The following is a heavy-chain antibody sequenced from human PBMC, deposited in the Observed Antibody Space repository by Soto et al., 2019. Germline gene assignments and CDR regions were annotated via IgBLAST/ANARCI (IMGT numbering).Heavy chain of an antibody. Sequence: GESLKISCEASGYSFTFYWIAWVRQLPGKGLEWMGIIYPDDSDTRYSPSFQGQVTISADESITTAFLQWSSLKASDTGMYYCARHRRAIVATTDPLDIWGQGTKVTVS. D-gene: IGHD1-26*01. CDR3: ARHRRAIVATTDPLDI. V-gene: IGHV5-51*01. CDR2: IYPDDSDT. J-gene: IGHJ3*02. CDR1: GYSFTFYW.